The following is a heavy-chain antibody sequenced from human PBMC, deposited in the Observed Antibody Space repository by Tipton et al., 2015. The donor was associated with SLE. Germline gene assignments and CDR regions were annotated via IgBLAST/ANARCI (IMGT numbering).Heavy chain of an antibody. CDR3: ARDGVRGHELWYFDL. J-gene: IGHJ2*01. V-gene: IGHV4-59*12. CDR2: IYYSGST. CDR1: GGSISSYY. D-gene: IGHD3-10*01. Sequence: LTCTVSGGSISSYYWSWIRQPPGKGLEWIGYIYYSGSTNYNPSLKSQVTISVDTSKNQFSLKLSSVTAADTAVYYCARDGVRGHELWYFDLWGRGTLVTVSS.